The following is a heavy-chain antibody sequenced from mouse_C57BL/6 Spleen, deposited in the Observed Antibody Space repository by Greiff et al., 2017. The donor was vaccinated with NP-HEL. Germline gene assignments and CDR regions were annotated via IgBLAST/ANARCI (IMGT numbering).Heavy chain of an antibody. J-gene: IGHJ4*01. D-gene: IGHD2-5*01. CDR1: GYTFTSYW. Sequence: QVQLQQSGAELVKPGASVKLSCKASGYTFTSYWMHWVKQRPGQGLEWIGMIHPNSGSTNYNEKFKSKATLTVDKSSSTAYMQLSSLTSEDSAVYYCAKDSNLYYYAMDYWGQGTSVTVSS. CDR3: AKDSNLYYYAMDY. CDR2: IHPNSGST. V-gene: IGHV1-64*01.